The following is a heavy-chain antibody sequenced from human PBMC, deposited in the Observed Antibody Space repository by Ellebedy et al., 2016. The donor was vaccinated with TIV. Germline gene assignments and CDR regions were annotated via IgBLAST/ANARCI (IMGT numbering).Heavy chain of an antibody. D-gene: IGHD3-10*01. J-gene: IGHJ5*02. CDR3: ARTGAPFREKTWCDP. CDR1: GYTFTGYY. CDR2: INPNSGGT. V-gene: IGHV1-2*02. Sequence: ASVKVSXXASGYTFTGYYIHWVRQAPGQGLEWMGWINPNSGGTNYAQKFQGRVTMTRDTSISTAYMELSRLRSDDTAVYYCARTGAPFREKTWCDPWGQGTLVTVSS.